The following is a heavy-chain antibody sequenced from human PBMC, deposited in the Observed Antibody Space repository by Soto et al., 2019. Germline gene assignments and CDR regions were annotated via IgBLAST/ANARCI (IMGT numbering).Heavy chain of an antibody. D-gene: IGHD2-15*01. CDR1: GGSISSYY. V-gene: IGHV4-59*01. CDR2: IYYSGST. J-gene: IGHJ4*02. CDR3: ARGRVRWHTFPFDY. Sequence: QVQLQESGPGLVKPSETLSLTCTVSGGSISSYYWSWIRQPPGKGLEWIGYIYYSGSTTYNPSLKSRVTISVDTSENQFSLKPSSVTAVGRAVYYCARGRVRWHTFPFDYWGQGTLVTVSS.